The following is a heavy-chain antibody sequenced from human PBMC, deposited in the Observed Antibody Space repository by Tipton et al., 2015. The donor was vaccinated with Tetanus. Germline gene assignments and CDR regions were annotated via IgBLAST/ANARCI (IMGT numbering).Heavy chain of an antibody. CDR2: ISPSGNT. J-gene: IGHJ4*02. Sequence: TLSLTCAVYGGSFSNYFWRWIRQPPGKGLEWIGEISPSGNTNYNPSLKSRVTISADTSRNQFSLTLSSVTAADTAVYYCARGRTMSGVVAPFDLWGQGTQVTVSS. CDR3: ARGRTMSGVVAPFDL. D-gene: IGHD3-3*01. V-gene: IGHV4-34*01. CDR1: GGSFSNYF.